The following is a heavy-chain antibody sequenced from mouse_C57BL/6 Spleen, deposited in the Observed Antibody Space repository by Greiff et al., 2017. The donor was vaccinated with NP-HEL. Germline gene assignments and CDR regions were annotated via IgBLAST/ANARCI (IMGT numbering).Heavy chain of an antibody. CDR1: GFTFSSYA. Sequence: EVKLVESGGGLVKPGGSLKLSCAASGFTFSSYAMSWVRQTPEKRLEWVATISDGGSYTYYPDNVKGRFTISRDNAKNNLYLQMSHLKSEDTAMYYCARDKVLDYWGQGTTRTVSS. V-gene: IGHV5-4*01. CDR2: ISDGGSYT. J-gene: IGHJ2*01. CDR3: ARDKVLDY.